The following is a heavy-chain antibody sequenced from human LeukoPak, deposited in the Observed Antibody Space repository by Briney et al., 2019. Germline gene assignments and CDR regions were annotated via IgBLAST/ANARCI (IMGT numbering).Heavy chain of an antibody. CDR3: ASGVVAGALRPFDY. D-gene: IGHD2-2*01. J-gene: IGHJ4*02. Sequence: SETLSLTCTVSGGSISSYYWSWVRQPPGKGLEWIAYIYDSGSTNYNPSLKSRVTISVDTSKNQFSLKLSSVTAADTAVYYCASGVVAGALRPFDYWGQGTLVTVSS. CDR2: IYDSGST. CDR1: GGSISSYY. V-gene: IGHV4-59*01.